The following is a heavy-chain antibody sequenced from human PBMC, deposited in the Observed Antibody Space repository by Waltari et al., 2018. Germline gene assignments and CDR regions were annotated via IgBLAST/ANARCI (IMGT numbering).Heavy chain of an antibody. CDR1: GGSISSGSYY. D-gene: IGHD5-12*01. J-gene: IGHJ4*02. V-gene: IGHV4-61*02. CDR3: ARVGDGYTGFDY. CDR2: IYTSGST. Sequence: QVQLQESGPGLVKPSQTLSLTCTVSGGSISSGSYYWSWIRQPAGKGLEWIGRIYTSGSTNYNPSLKSRVTISVDTSKNQFSLKLSSVTAADTAVYYCARVGDGYTGFDYWGQGTLVTVSS.